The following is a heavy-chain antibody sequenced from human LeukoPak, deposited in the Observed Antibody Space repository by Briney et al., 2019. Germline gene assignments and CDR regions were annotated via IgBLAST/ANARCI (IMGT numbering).Heavy chain of an antibody. D-gene: IGHD6-13*01. CDR1: GDSISSSSYR. V-gene: IGHV4-39*07. CDR2: IYYSGNT. CDR3: ARDGQQLVRGDWFDS. Sequence: SETLSLTCTVSGDSISSSSYRWGWIRQPPGKGLEWIGSIYYSGNTYYNPSLPSLESRVTMSVDTSKNQFSLKLSSVTAADTAVYYCARDGQQLVRGDWFDSWGQGTLVTVSS. J-gene: IGHJ5*01.